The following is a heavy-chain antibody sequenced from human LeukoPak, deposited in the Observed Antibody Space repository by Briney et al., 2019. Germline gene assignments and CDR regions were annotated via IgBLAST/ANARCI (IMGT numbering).Heavy chain of an antibody. CDR2: IYYSGST. CDR3: ARSLIQIRNHFDY. CDR1: GGSISSSNYY. J-gene: IGHJ4*02. Sequence: SETLSLTCTVSGGSISSSNYYWAWIRQPPGKGLEWIGNIYYSGSTYYNPSLKSRLTIFVDTSNNQFSLKLSSVTAADTAVYYCARSLIQIRNHFDYWGQGTLVTVSS. D-gene: IGHD1-1*01. V-gene: IGHV4-39*01.